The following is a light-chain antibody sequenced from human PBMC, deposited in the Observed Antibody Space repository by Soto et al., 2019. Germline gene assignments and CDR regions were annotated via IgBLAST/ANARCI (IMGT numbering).Light chain of an antibody. CDR2: GAS. V-gene: IGKV3-20*01. Sequence: EIVLTQSPVTPSPSSGQKANLSCXXSQSVGSRNLAWYQQKPGQAPRLLIYGASSRATGIPDRFSGSGSGTDFTLSISRLEPEDFAVYYCQQYGSSPWTFGQGTKVDIK. CDR3: QQYGSSPWT. J-gene: IGKJ1*01. CDR1: QSVGSRN.